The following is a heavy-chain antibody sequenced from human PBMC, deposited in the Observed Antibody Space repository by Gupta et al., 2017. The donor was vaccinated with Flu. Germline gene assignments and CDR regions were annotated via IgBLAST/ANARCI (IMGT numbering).Heavy chain of an antibody. CDR1: GYTFTGYY. Sequence: QVQLVQSGAEVKKPGASVKVSCKASGYTFTGYYMHWVRQAPGQGLEWMGWINPNSGGTNYAQKFQGRVTMTRDTSISTAYMELSRLRSDDTAVYYCARGGRYYGSGSYPLLLYYFDYWGQGTLVTVSS. J-gene: IGHJ4*02. D-gene: IGHD3-10*01. CDR2: INPNSGGT. V-gene: IGHV1-2*02. CDR3: ARGGRYYGSGSYPLLLYYFDY.